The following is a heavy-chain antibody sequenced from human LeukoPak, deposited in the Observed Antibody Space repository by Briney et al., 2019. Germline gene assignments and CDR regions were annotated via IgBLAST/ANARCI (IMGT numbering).Heavy chain of an antibody. CDR2: IWYDGSNK. D-gene: IGHD6-6*01. CDR3: ARERSSSSGFGFDP. Sequence: GGSLGLSCAASGFTFSSYGMHWVRQAPGKGLEWVAVIWYDGSNKYYADSVKGRFTISRDNSKNTLYLQMNSLRAEDTAVYYCARERSSSSGFGFDPWGQGTLVTVSS. CDR1: GFTFSSYG. V-gene: IGHV3-33*01. J-gene: IGHJ5*02.